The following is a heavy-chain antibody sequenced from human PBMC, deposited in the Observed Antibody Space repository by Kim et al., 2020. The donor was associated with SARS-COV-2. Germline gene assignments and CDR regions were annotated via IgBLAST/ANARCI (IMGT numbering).Heavy chain of an antibody. D-gene: IGHD3-22*01. CDR3: AGGTYYYDSSGYLFGFGYYYGMDV. J-gene: IGHJ6*02. V-gene: IGHV1-46*01. CDR2: INPSGGST. Sequence: ASVKVSCKSSGYTFTSYYMHWVRQAPGQGLEWMGIINPSGGSTSYAQKLQGRVTMTRDTSTSTVYMELSSLRSEDTAVYYCAGGTYYYDSSGYLFGFGYYYGMDVWGQGTTVTVSS. CDR1: GYTFTSYY.